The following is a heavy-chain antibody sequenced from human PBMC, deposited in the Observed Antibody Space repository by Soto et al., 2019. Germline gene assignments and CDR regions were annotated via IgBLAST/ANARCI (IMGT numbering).Heavy chain of an antibody. CDR2: INPSGGST. J-gene: IGHJ4*02. D-gene: IGHD3-10*01. Sequence: QVQLVQSGAEVKKPGASVKLSCKASGYTFTSYYLHWVRQAPGQGLEWMGTINPSGGSTNYAQKFQGRVTMTRDTSTSTVYLYLNSLRSADTAVYYCARGDYSGSGHYFAYWGQGPLATVSS. CDR3: ARGDYSGSGHYFAY. CDR1: GYTFTSYY. V-gene: IGHV1-46*01.